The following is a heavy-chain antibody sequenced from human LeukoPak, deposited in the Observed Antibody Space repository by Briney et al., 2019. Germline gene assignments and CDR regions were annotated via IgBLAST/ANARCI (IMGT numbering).Heavy chain of an antibody. Sequence: GGSLRLSCAASGFMFSNYWLNWVRQAPGEGLEWVANIKQDGSDKYYVDSVKGRFTTSRDNAKNSLYLQMNSLRAEDTAVYYCAREKGNYDGYYNYYLDVWGKGTTVTVSS. CDR1: GFMFSNYW. V-gene: IGHV3-7*01. J-gene: IGHJ6*03. D-gene: IGHD4-11*01. CDR3: AREKGNYDGYYNYYLDV. CDR2: IKQDGSDK.